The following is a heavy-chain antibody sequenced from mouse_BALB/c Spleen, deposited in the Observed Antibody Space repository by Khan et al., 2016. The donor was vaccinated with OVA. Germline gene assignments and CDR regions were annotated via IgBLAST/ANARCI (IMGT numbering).Heavy chain of an antibody. V-gene: IGHV14-1*02. CDR1: GFNIKDYY. CDR2: IDPDNGNT. CDR3: PSSIYLAMDY. Sequence: VQLKQSGTVLVRPGALVRLSCTASGFNIKDYYIHWVNQRPEQGLEWIGWIDPDNGNTMYDPNFKGKATITADTSSNPAYLQLSSLTSEDTAAYYSPSSIYLAMDYWGQGTTLTVSS. D-gene: IGHD2-3*01. J-gene: IGHJ2*01.